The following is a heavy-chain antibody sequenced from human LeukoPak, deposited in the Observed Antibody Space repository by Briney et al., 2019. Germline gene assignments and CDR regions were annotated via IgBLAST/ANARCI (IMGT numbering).Heavy chain of an antibody. CDR3: WLGHGWFDP. D-gene: IGHD5-12*01. Sequence: ESLKSVVEAKRVHFGGHRIIKKHQAPGQGLEWVANIEQYGSEKNYVDSVKGRFTISRDNAKNSLYLQMNILIAEDTAVDYCWLGHGWFDPWGQGTLVTVSS. CDR1: RVHFGGHR. CDR2: IEQYGSEK. V-gene: IGHV3-7*05. J-gene: IGHJ5*02.